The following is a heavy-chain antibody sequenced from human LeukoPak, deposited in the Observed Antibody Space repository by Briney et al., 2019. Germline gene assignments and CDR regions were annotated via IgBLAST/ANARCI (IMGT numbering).Heavy chain of an antibody. CDR3: AIDTECGGDCYSGKPYYYYGMDV. Sequence: LSLTCTVSGGSISSSSYYWGWIRQPPGKGLEWVAVISYDGSNKYYADSVKGRFTISRDNSKNTLYLQMNSLRAEDTAVYYCAIDTECGGDCYSGKPYYYYGMDVWGQGTTVTVSS. CDR1: GGSISSSS. J-gene: IGHJ6*02. CDR2: ISYDGSNK. V-gene: IGHV3-30*03. D-gene: IGHD2-21*02.